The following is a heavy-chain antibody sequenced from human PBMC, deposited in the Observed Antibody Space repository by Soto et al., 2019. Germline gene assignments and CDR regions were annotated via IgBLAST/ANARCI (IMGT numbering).Heavy chain of an antibody. D-gene: IGHD3-10*01. V-gene: IGHV1-69*01. Sequence: QVQLVQSGAEVKKPGSSVKVSCKASGGTFSSYAISWVRQAPGQGLEWMGGIIPIFGTANYAQKFQGRVTIPAAESTSTAYMELSSLISEDTAVYYCARLLGDSLLHYGMDVWGQGTTVTVSS. CDR1: GGTFSSYA. CDR2: IIPIFGTA. CDR3: ARLLGDSLLHYGMDV. J-gene: IGHJ6*02.